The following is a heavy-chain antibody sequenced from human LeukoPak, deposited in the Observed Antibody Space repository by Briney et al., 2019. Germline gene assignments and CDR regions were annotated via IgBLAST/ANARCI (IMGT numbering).Heavy chain of an antibody. J-gene: IGHJ4*02. CDR3: ARDSTQLWSLD. V-gene: IGHV3-21*05. D-gene: IGHD5-18*01. Sequence: PGGSLRLSCAASGFTFSSYSMNWVRQAPGKGLEWVSYISSSSSYTNYADSVKGRFTISRDNAKNSLYLQMNSLRAEDTAVYYCARDSTQLWSLDWGQGTLVTVSS. CDR1: GFTFSSYS. CDR2: ISSSSSYT.